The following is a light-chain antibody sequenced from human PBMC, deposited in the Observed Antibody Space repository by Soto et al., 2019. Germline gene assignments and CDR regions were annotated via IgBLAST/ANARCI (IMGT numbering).Light chain of an antibody. CDR2: GAS. V-gene: IGKV3-20*01. CDR1: QSVSSSY. CDR3: QQYGSPPVT. Sequence: EVVLTQSPGTLSLSPGKSATLSCRASQSVSSSYLAWYQQKPGQAPRLLIYGASYRATGVPDRFSGSGSGTDFTLTISSLEPEDYAVYYCQQYGSPPVTFGQGTKVDIK. J-gene: IGKJ1*01.